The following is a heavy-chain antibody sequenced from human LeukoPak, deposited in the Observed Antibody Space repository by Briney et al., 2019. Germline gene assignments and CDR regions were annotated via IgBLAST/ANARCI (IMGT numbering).Heavy chain of an antibody. D-gene: IGHD1-1*01. CDR2: IYYSGST. CDR1: GGSISSYY. Sequence: SETLSLTCTVSGGSISSYYWSWIRQPPGKGLEWIGYIYYSGSTNYNPSLKSRVTISVDTSKNQFSLKLSSVTAADTAVYYCARPTGLEPPGPYRGFDPWGQGMLVTISS. CDR3: ARPTGLEPPGPYRGFDP. J-gene: IGHJ5*02. V-gene: IGHV4-59*01.